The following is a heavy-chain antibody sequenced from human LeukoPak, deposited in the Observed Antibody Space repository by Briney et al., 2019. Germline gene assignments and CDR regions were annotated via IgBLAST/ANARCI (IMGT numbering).Heavy chain of an antibody. CDR1: GGSLSGYY. CDR3: ARGHGLVELEPRTYYYYYYMDV. Sequence: SETLSLTCAVYGGSLSGYYWSWIRQPPGKGLEWIGEINHSGSTNYNPSLKSRVTISVDTSKNQFSLKLSSVTAAHTAVYYCARGHGLVELEPRTYYYYYYMDVWGKGTTVTVSS. V-gene: IGHV4-34*01. CDR2: INHSGST. D-gene: IGHD1-14*01. J-gene: IGHJ6*03.